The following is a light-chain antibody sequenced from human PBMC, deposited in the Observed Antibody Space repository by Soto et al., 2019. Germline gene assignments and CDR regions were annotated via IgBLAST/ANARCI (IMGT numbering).Light chain of an antibody. V-gene: IGKV1-39*01. J-gene: IGKJ4*02. CDR2: AAS. CDR1: QSVSSY. CDR3: QQSYSGPLT. Sequence: IQMTQSLPPVPAAVWHRVPITFRASQSVSSYLVWYQHKAGKAPKLLIYAASRLQSGVPSRFSGSGSGTDFTLTISRLQPEDFAVYYCQQSYSGPLTFGGGTKVDIK.